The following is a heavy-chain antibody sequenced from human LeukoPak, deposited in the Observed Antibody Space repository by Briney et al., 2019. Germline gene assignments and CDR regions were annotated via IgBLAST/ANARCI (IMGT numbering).Heavy chain of an antibody. CDR3: AKDQRSIAVAGYFDY. D-gene: IGHD6-19*01. J-gene: IGHJ4*02. CDR1: GFTFSTYG. V-gene: IGHV3-48*01. Sequence: QPGGSLRLSCVASGFTFSTYGMSWVRQAPGKGLEGVSYISSSSSTMYYADSVKGRFTISRDNSKNTLYLQMDSLRAEDTAVYYCAKDQRSIAVAGYFDYWGQGTLVTASS. CDR2: ISSSSSTM.